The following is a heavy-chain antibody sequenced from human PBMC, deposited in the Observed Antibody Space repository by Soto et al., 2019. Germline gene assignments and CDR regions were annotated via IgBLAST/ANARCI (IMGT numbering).Heavy chain of an antibody. CDR2: ISYDGSNK. V-gene: IGHV3-30*18. J-gene: IGHJ6*02. CDR1: GFTFSSYG. D-gene: IGHD3-22*01. Sequence: QVQLVESGGGVVQPGRSLRLSCAASGFTFSSYGMHWVRQAPGKGLEWVAVISYDGSNKYYADSVKGRFTISRDNSKNTLYLQMNSLRAEETAVYYCAKEWHDSSGQPRTDYYGMDVWGQGSTVTVSS. CDR3: AKEWHDSSGQPRTDYYGMDV.